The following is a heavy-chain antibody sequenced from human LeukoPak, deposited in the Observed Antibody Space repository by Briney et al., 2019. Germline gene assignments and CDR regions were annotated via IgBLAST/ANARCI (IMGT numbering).Heavy chain of an antibody. J-gene: IGHJ4*02. CDR2: IYPGDSDT. CDR3: ARHGPPYCSSTSCYLDY. V-gene: IGHV5-51*01. CDR1: GYSFTSYW. D-gene: IGHD2-2*01. Sequence: GESLKISCKGSGYSFTSYWIGWGRQVPGKGLEGMGIIYPGDSDTRYSPSFQGQVTISADKSISTAYLQWSSLKASDTAMYYCARHGPPYCSSTSCYLDYWGQGTLVIVSS.